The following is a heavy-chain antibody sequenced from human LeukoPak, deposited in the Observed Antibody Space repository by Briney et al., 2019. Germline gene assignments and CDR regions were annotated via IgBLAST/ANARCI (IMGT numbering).Heavy chain of an antibody. J-gene: IGHJ5*02. D-gene: IGHD2-15*01. Sequence: PGGSLRLSCAVSGFTFSSYSMAWVRQAPGKGLEWVSTIRSNGGDTYYADCVRGRLAISRDNYHNPLYMEMNKLRAEDKAVYYCEKRGYTTCFDPWGQGTLVTVSS. CDR2: IRSNGGDT. V-gene: IGHV3-23*01. CDR3: EKRGYTTCFDP. CDR1: GFTFSSYS.